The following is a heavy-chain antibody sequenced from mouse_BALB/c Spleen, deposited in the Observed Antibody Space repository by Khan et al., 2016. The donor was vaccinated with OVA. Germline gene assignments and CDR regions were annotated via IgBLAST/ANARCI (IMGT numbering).Heavy chain of an antibody. V-gene: IGHV3-2*02. CDR2: ISYSGST. Sequence: EVKLLESGPGLVKPSQSLSLTCTVTGYSITSDYAWTWIRQFPGDKLEWMGYISYSGSTSYNPSLKSRTSITRYTSKNRFFLLLSYVTTEDTATYYCSVSRFYYRSSFFDYWGQGTTLTVSS. CDR3: SVSRFYYRSSFFDY. CDR1: GYSITSDYA. D-gene: IGHD2-14*01. J-gene: IGHJ2*01.